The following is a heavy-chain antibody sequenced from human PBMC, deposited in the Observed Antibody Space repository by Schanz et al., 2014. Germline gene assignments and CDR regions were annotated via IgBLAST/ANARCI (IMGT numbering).Heavy chain of an antibody. J-gene: IGHJ4*02. CDR2: ISFDGRNT. CDR3: AKEKEEVAADGSFFDY. Sequence: VQLVESGGGLVQPGGSVRLSCGASGITLSGYGLHWVRQAPGKGLEWVGFISFDGRNTGYAHSEKGRFTISRDNSKNTVNLQMNSLRAEDTAVYYCAKEKEEVAADGSFFDYWGQGTLVTVSS. D-gene: IGHD6-13*01. V-gene: IGHV3-30*18. CDR1: GITLSGYG.